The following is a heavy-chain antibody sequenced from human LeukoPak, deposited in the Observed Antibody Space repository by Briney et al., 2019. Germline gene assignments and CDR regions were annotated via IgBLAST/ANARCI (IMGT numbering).Heavy chain of an antibody. CDR3: ASGASGGWYAEYFQH. J-gene: IGHJ1*01. D-gene: IGHD6-19*01. CDR1: GFTFSSYW. V-gene: IGHV3-7*01. CDR2: IKQDGSEK. Sequence: GGSLRLSCAASGFTFSSYWMSWVRQAPGKGLEWVANIKQDGSEKYYVDSVKGRFTISRDNAKNSLYLQMDSLRADDTAVYYCASGASGGWYAEYFQHWGQGTLVTVSS.